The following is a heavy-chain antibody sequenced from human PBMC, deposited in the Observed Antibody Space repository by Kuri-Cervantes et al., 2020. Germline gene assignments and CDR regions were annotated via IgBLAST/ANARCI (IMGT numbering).Heavy chain of an antibody. CDR3: AKERYPYYYDSSGYYYFDY. D-gene: IGHD3-22*01. J-gene: IGHJ4*02. CDR1: GGTFSSYG. CDR2: ISYDGSNK. Sequence: SCKASGGTFSSYGMHWVRQAPGKGLEWVAVISYDGSNKYYADSVKGRFTISRDNSKNTLYLQMNSLRAEDTAVYYCAKERYPYYYDSSGYYYFDYWGQGTLVTVSS. V-gene: IGHV3-30*18.